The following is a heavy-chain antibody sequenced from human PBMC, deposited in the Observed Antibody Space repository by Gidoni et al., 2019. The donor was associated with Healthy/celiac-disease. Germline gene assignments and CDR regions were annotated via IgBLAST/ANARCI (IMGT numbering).Heavy chain of an antibody. D-gene: IGHD2-2*01. CDR1: GYSISSGYY. V-gene: IGHV4-38-2*02. CDR3: ARDGVVVPAARYFDL. CDR2: IYHSGST. J-gene: IGHJ2*01. Sequence: QVQLQESGPGLVKPSETLSLTCTGSGYSISSGYYWGWNRQPPGKGLEWIGSIYHSGSTYYNPSLKSRVTISVDTSKNQFSLKLSSVTAADTAVYYCARDGVVVPAARYFDLWGRGTLVTVSS.